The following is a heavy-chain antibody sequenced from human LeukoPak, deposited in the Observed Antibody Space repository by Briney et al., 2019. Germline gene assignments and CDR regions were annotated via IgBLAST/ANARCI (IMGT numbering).Heavy chain of an antibody. CDR2: IWFDGSQQ. CDR3: VREAGSDYLFDS. CDR1: GFRFNTYG. Sequence: GGSLRLSCEASGFRFNTYGMHWVRQAPGKGLAGVAVIWFDGSQQYYADSVKGRFAISRDNSKNMMFLQMNSLRVEDTGIYYCVREAGSDYLFDSWGQGTLVTVSS. V-gene: IGHV3-33*01. D-gene: IGHD4-17*01. J-gene: IGHJ4*02.